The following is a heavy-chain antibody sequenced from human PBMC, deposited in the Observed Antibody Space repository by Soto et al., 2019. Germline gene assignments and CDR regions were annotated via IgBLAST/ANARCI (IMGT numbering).Heavy chain of an antibody. J-gene: IGHJ6*03. Sequence: EVQLAESGGGLAQPGGSLRLSCAASGFTLSGYAMDWVRQAPGKGLEYVSGISSNGVGTYYANSVQGRFTISRDNSKNTVYHQMGSLRPEDMAVYYCTRRARPDFYSMDVWGKGTTVTVSS. D-gene: IGHD6-6*01. CDR2: ISSNGVGT. V-gene: IGHV3-64*01. CDR1: GFTLSGYA. CDR3: TRRARPDFYSMDV.